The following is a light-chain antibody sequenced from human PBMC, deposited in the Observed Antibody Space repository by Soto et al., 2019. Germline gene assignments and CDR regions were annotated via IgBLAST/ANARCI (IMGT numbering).Light chain of an antibody. CDR2: GAS. Sequence: ETVMTQSPATLSMSPGERATLSCRASQSVSSNLAWYQQKPGQAPRLLIYGASTRATAIPARFSGSGSGTEFTLTISTLQSEDFAVYYCQQYNNWSRTFGQGTKVEI. CDR3: QQYNNWSRT. J-gene: IGKJ1*01. V-gene: IGKV3-15*01. CDR1: QSVSSN.